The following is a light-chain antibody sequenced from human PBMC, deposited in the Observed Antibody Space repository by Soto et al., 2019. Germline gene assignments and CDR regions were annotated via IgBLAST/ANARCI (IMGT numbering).Light chain of an antibody. J-gene: IGKJ2*01. V-gene: IGKV3-15*01. CDR3: QQYNNWPPYT. CDR2: GAS. CDR1: QSVSSN. Sequence: EIVMTQSPATLSVSPGERATLSCRASQSVSSNLAWYQQKPGQAPRLRIYGASTRATGIPARFSGSGSGTEFTLTISRLQSEDFAVYYCQQYNNWPPYTFGQGTKLEIK.